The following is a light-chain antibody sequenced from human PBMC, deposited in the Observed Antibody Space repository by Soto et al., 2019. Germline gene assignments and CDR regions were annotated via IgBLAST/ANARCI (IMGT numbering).Light chain of an antibody. J-gene: IGKJ1*01. CDR1: HSISNC. CDR2: GAS. V-gene: IGKV1-39*01. Sequence: DIQMTQSPFSLSASVGDRVTITCRASHSISNCLNWYQVKSGKAPQLLIFGASNLHSGVPPRFSGSGSGTDFSLSISSLQAEDFATYYCQQSFTTPRTFGQGTRVEVK. CDR3: QQSFTTPRT.